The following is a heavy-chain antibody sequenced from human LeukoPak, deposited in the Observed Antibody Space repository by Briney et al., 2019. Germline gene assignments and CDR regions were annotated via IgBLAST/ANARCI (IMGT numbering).Heavy chain of an antibody. J-gene: IGHJ4*02. CDR1: GVSLSTSGVG. Sequence: SGPTLVNPTQTLTXTCTFSGVSLSTSGVGVGWIRQPPGKALEWLALIYWDDDKRYSPSLKSRLTITKDTSKNQVVLTMTNMDPMDTATYYCAHRDGYNYFHYWGQGILVTVSS. V-gene: IGHV2-5*02. CDR3: AHRDGYNYFHY. D-gene: IGHD5-24*01. CDR2: IYWDDDK.